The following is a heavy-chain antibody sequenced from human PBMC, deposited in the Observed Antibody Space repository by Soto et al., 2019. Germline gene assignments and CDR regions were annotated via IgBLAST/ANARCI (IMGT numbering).Heavy chain of an antibody. V-gene: IGHV2-5*01. CDR3: VLRRTRPENFQD. CDR2: IYLNDDK. J-gene: IGHJ1*01. Sequence: QITLKESGPTLVKPTQTLTLTCTFSGFSLSTSRVGVGWVRQPPGEALEWLALIYLNDDKPYSQSLQSRLTINKEPSKNQVVLKMTNMDPVDTATYYWVLRRTRPENFQDWGQGTLVTVSS. D-gene: IGHD1-1*01. CDR1: GFSLSTSRVG.